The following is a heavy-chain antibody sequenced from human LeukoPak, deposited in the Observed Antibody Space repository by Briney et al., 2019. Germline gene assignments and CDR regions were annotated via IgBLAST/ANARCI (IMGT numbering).Heavy chain of an antibody. Sequence: SETLSLTCTVSGGSISSSSYYWGWIRQPPWKGLEWIGSIYYSGSTYYNPSLKSRVTISVDTSKNQFSLKLSSVTAADTAVYYCARLARGLLWFGELQYYFDYWGQGTLVTVSS. CDR3: ARLARGLLWFGELQYYFDY. CDR1: GGSISSSSYY. V-gene: IGHV4-39*01. J-gene: IGHJ4*02. D-gene: IGHD3-10*01. CDR2: IYYSGST.